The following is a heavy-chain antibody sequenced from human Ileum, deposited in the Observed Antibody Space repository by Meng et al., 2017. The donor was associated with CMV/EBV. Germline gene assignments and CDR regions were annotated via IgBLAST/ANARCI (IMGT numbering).Heavy chain of an antibody. D-gene: IGHD2-2*01. CDR3: AREVRRDCSSNGCSRWVYGMDV. J-gene: IGHJ6*02. Sequence: SETLSLTCTVSGCSISSSSYYWGWLRQPPGKGLEWIGSIYYSGRTYYNPSLKSRVTISVDTSKNQFSPKLSSVTAADAAVYYCAREVRRDCSSNGCSRWVYGMDVWGQGTTVTVSS. V-gene: IGHV4-39*07. CDR2: IYYSGRT. CDR1: GCSISSSSYY.